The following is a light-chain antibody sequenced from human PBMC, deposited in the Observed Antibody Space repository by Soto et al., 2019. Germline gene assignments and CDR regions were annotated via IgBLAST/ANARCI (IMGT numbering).Light chain of an antibody. Sequence: QSVLTQPPSASGTPGQRVTSSCSRTSSNLGSNIVKWYQQFPGTAPKLLIHNNHQRPSGVPDRLSGSKSGTSASLAISGLPSDDEADYYFAAWDDSRNGVAVCGGTKFTVL. CDR2: NNH. V-gene: IGLV1-44*01. CDR1: SSNLGSNI. J-gene: IGLJ2*01. CDR3: AAWDDSRNGVA.